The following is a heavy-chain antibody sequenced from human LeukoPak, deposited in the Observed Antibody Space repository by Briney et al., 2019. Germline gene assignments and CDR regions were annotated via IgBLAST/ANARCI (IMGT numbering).Heavy chain of an antibody. D-gene: IGHD3-16*02. J-gene: IGHJ3*02. CDR2: TNPNSGGT. CDR1: GYTFTGYY. Sequence: ASVKVSCKASGYTFTGYYMHWVRQAPGQGREWMGWTNPNSGGTNYAQKFQGRVTMTRDTSISTAYMELSRLRSDDTAVYYCASAYYDYVWGSYRHGAFDIWGQGTMVTVSS. V-gene: IGHV1-2*02. CDR3: ASAYYDYVWGSYRHGAFDI.